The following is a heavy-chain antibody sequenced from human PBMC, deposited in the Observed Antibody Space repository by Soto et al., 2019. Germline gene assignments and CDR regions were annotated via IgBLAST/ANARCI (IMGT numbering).Heavy chain of an antibody. Sequence: QVHLVQSGAEVKKPGASVKVSCKASGYTFTSYGITWVRQAPGQGLEWMGWISAHNGNAQKLQGTVIVTRDTSTSTADLELTSLRSDDTAVYYCARGRYGDYWGQGALVTVSS. CDR3: ARGRYGDY. D-gene: IGHD1-1*01. V-gene: IGHV1-18*01. CDR2: ISAHNG. J-gene: IGHJ4*02. CDR1: GYTFTSYG.